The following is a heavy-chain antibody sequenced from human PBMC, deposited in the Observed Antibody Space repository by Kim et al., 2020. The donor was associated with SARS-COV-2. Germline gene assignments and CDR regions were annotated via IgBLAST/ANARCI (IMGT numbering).Heavy chain of an antibody. D-gene: IGHD3-3*01. CDR2: ISSSSSYT. J-gene: IGHJ4*02. CDR3: AARASPVRRDPTYYDVWSVPPLGY. V-gene: IGHV3-11*03. Sequence: GGSLRLSCAASGFTFSGYYMSWIRQAPGKGLEWVSYISSSSSYTNYADSVKGRFTISRDNAKNSLYLQMNSLRAEDTAVYYCAARASPVRRDPTYYDVWSVPPLGYWGQGTLVTVSS. CDR1: GFTFSGYY.